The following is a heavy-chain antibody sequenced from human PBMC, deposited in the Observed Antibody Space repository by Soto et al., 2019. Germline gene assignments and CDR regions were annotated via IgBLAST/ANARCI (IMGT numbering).Heavy chain of an antibody. V-gene: IGHV4-34*01. CDR1: GGSFSGYY. CDR3: ARASRIAAEGHWFDP. Sequence: QVQLQQWGAGLLKPSETLSLTCAVYGGSFSGYYWSWIRQPPGKGLEWIGEINHSGSTNYNPSLKSRVTISVDTSKNQFSLKLSSVTAADTAVYYCARASRIAAEGHWFDPWRQGTLVTVSS. CDR2: INHSGST. D-gene: IGHD6-13*01. J-gene: IGHJ5*02.